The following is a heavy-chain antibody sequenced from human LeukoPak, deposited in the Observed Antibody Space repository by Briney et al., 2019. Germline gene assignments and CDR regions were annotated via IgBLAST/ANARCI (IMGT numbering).Heavy chain of an antibody. V-gene: IGHV1-69*01. CDR3: AREWGEVDLEGAAVSDAFDI. D-gene: IGHD3-10*01. CDR1: GGTFSIYA. J-gene: IGHJ3*02. Sequence: ASVTVSFKASGGTFSIYAISWVRQAPGQGLEWMGGIIPIFGTANYAQKFQGRVTITADESTSTAYMELSSLRSEDTAVYYCAREWGEVDLEGAAVSDAFDIWGQGTMVTVSS. CDR2: IIPIFGTA.